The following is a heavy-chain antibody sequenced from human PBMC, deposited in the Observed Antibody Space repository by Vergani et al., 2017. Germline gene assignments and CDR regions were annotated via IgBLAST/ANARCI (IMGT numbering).Heavy chain of an antibody. CDR3: ASDLLRVRGVIRTPEGTPYGMDV. V-gene: IGHV4-34*01. Sequence: QVQLQQWGAGLLKPSETLSLTCAVFGGSFSNHYWSWMRQPPGKGLEWIGEINHSGSTNYNPSLKSRVTISVDTSKNQCSLKLSSVTAADTAVYYWASDLLRVRGVIRTPEGTPYGMDVWGQGTTVTVSS. CDR2: INHSGST. D-gene: IGHD3-10*01. J-gene: IGHJ6*02. CDR1: GGSFSNHY.